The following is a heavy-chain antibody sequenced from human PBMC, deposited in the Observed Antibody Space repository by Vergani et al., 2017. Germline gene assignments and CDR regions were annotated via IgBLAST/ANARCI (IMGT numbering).Heavy chain of an antibody. V-gene: IGHV4-59*01. CDR2: IYYSGST. J-gene: IGHJ6*03. Sequence: QVQLQESGPGLVKPPGTLSLTCTVSGDSISSYYWSWIRQPPGKGLEWIGYIYYSGSTNYNPSLKSRVTISVDTSKNQFSLKLSSVTAADTAVYYCARSYCGGDCYSPPFYYYYYYMDVWGKGTTVTVSS. D-gene: IGHD2-21*01. CDR3: ARSYCGGDCYSPPFYYYYYYMDV. CDR1: GDSISSYY.